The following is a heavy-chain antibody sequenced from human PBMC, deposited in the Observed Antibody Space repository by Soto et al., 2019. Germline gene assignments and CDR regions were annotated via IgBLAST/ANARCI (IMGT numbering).Heavy chain of an antibody. D-gene: IGHD1-26*01. CDR3: ARDLRYSGSYDHAFDY. J-gene: IGHJ4*02. CDR1: GGTFSSYA. Sequence: QVQLVQSGAEVKKPGSSVKVSCKASGGTFSSYAISWVRQAPGQGLEWMGGIIPIFGTANYAQKFQGRVTITADESTSTADMELSSLRSEDTAVYYCARDLRYSGSYDHAFDYWGQGTLVTVSS. CDR2: IIPIFGTA. V-gene: IGHV1-69*12.